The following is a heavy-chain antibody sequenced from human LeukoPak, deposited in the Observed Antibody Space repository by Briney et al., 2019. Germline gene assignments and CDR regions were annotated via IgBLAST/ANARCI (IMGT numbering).Heavy chain of an antibody. CDR1: GGSFSGYY. J-gene: IGHJ4*02. V-gene: IGHV4-34*01. CDR2: INHSGST. Sequence: PSETLSLTCAVYGGSFSGYYWSWIRQPPGEGLEWIGEINHSGSTNYNPSLKSRVTISVDTSKNQFSLKLSSVTAADTAVYYCARGSPQYYDSSGYQTPPDYWGQGTLVTVSS. CDR3: ARGSPQYYDSSGYQTPPDY. D-gene: IGHD3-22*01.